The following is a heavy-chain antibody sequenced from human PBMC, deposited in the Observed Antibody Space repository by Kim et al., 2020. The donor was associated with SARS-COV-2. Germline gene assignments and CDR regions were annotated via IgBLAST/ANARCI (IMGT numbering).Heavy chain of an antibody. CDR3: TRIPGTPFAFWDAFDI. V-gene: IGHV3-73*01. Sequence: GSLRLSCAASGFTFSDSPMHWVRQASGKGLEWVGRIRSKANSYATAYAASVRGRFIISRDDSKNTAYLQMNSLKTEDTAVYYCTRIPGTPFAFWDAFDIWGPGTMVTVSS. D-gene: IGHD1-1*01. CDR1: GFTFSDSP. CDR2: IRSKANSYAT. J-gene: IGHJ3*02.